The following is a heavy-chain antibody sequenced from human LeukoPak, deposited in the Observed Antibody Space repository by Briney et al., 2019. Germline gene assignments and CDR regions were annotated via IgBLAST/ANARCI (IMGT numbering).Heavy chain of an antibody. CDR1: GGSISSGGYS. J-gene: IGHJ4*02. CDR3: ARGDTSSWHTLDY. CDR2: IYHSGST. Sequence: SETLSLTCAVSGGSISSGGYSWSWIRQPPGKGLEWIGYIYHSGSTYYNPSLKSRVTISVDRSKNQFSLKLSSVTAADTAVYYCARGDTSSWHTLDYWGQGTLVPVSS. V-gene: IGHV4-30-2*01. D-gene: IGHD6-13*01.